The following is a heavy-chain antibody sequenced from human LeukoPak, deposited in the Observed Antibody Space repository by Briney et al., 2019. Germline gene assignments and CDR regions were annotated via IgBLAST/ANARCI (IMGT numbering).Heavy chain of an antibody. D-gene: IGHD3-10*01. CDR2: IIPILGIA. Sequence: SVKVSCKASGGTFSSYAIGWVRQAPGQGLEWMGRIIPILGIANYAQKFQGRVTITADKSTSTAYMELSSLRSEDTAVYYCARVGYYGSGIDYWGQGTLVTVSS. V-gene: IGHV1-69*04. CDR3: ARVGYYGSGIDY. CDR1: GGTFSSYA. J-gene: IGHJ4*02.